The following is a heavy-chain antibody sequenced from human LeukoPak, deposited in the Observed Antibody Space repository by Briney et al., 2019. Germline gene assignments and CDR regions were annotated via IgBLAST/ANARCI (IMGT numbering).Heavy chain of an antibody. CDR2: ITGSGGST. D-gene: IGHD2/OR15-2a*01. J-gene: IGHJ4*02. Sequence: GGSLRLSCTASGFTFSSYSMNCVRQAPGTGLEWVSTITGSGGSTYYADSVKGRFTISRDNSKNTLYLQMNSLRAEDTAVYYCASQSTLSDYWGQGTLVTVSS. CDR3: ASQSTLSDY. V-gene: IGHV3-23*01. CDR1: GFTFSSYS.